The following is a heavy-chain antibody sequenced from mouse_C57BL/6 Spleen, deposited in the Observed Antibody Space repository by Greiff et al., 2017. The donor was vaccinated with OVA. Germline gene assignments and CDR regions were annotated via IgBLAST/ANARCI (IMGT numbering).Heavy chain of an antibody. D-gene: IGHD1-1*01. J-gene: IGHJ3*01. CDR1: GYTFTSYW. Sequence: QVQLQQPGAELVKPGASVKLSCKASGYTFTSYWMQWVKQRPGQGLEWIGEIDPSDSYTNYNQKFKGKATLTVDTSSSTAYMQLSSLTSEDSAVYYCARSDYDGSSYEAWFAYWGQGTLVTVSA. V-gene: IGHV1-50*01. CDR3: ARSDYDGSSYEAWFAY. CDR2: IDPSDSYT.